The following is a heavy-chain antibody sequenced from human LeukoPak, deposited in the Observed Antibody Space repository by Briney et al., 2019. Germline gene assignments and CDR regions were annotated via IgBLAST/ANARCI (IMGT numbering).Heavy chain of an antibody. V-gene: IGHV4-30-2*01. CDR2: IYHSGST. CDR1: GGSISSGGYY. CDR3: AREESYYYYMDV. J-gene: IGHJ6*03. Sequence: SETLSLTCTASGGSISSGGYYWSWIRQPPGKGLEWIGYIYHSGSTYYNPSLKSRVTISVDRSKNQFSLKLSSVTAADTAVYYCAREESYYYYMDVWGKGTTVTVSS.